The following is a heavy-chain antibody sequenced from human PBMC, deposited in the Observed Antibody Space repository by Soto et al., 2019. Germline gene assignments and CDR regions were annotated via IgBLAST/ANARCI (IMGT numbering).Heavy chain of an antibody. Sequence: QVQLQQWGAGLLKPSETLSLTCAVYGGSFSGYYWSWIRQPPGKGLEWIGEINHSGSTNYNPSLKSRVTISVDTSKNHFSLKLSSVTAADSAVYYCARGALTMVRRGDGMDFWGQGTTVTVSS. J-gene: IGHJ6*02. CDR2: INHSGST. CDR1: GGSFSGYY. CDR3: ARGALTMVRRGDGMDF. D-gene: IGHD3-10*01. V-gene: IGHV4-34*01.